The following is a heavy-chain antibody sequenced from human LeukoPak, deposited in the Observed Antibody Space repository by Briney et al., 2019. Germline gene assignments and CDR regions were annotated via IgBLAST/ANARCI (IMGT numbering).Heavy chain of an antibody. CDR3: ARVVTAHTYKGYAFDI. J-gene: IGHJ3*02. V-gene: IGHV1-69*13. CDR1: GGTFSSYA. D-gene: IGHD2-21*02. CDR2: IIPILGTA. Sequence: GASVKVSCKASGGTFSSYAISWVRQAPGQGLEWMGGIIPILGTANYAQKFQGRVTITADESTSTAYMELSSLRSEDTAVYYCARVVTAHTYKGYAFDIWGQGTMVTVPS.